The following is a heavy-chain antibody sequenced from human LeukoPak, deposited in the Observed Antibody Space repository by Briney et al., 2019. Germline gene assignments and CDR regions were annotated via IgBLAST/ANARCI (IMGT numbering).Heavy chain of an antibody. J-gene: IGHJ4*02. Sequence: PSETLSLTCTVSGGSISSGGYYWSWIRQPPGKGLEWTGYIYHSGSTYYNPSLKSRVTISVDRSKNQFSLKLSSVTAADTAVYYCARHWWDYPSSFGFDYWGQGTLVTVSS. D-gene: IGHD1-26*01. CDR2: IYHSGST. CDR1: GGSISSGGYY. V-gene: IGHV4-30-2*01. CDR3: ARHWWDYPSSFGFDY.